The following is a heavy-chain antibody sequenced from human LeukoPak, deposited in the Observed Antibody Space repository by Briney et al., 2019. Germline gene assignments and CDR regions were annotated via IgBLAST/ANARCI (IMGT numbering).Heavy chain of an antibody. D-gene: IGHD2-2*02. CDR2: ISSSGSTI. Sequence: GGSLRLSCAASGFTFSSYEMNWVRQAPGKGLEWVSYISSSGSTIYYADSVKGRFTISRDNAKNSLYLQTNSLRAEDTAVYYCARDFNDCSSTSCYKGWVDYMDVWGKGTTVTVSS. J-gene: IGHJ6*03. V-gene: IGHV3-48*03. CDR1: GFTFSSYE. CDR3: ARDFNDCSSTSCYKGWVDYMDV.